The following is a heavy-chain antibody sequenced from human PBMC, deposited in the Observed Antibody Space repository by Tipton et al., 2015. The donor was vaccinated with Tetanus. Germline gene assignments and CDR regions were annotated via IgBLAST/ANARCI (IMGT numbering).Heavy chain of an antibody. V-gene: IGHV4-4*07. J-gene: IGHJ6*02. CDR3: ARERGYYVNAMDV. CDR1: GGSISSYY. CDR2: IYTSGNT. Sequence: TLSLTCTVSGGSISSYYWSWIRQPAGKGLEWIGRIYTSGNTNYNPSLKSRVTMSIDTSKNQVSLKLTSVTAADTAFYYCARERGYYVNAMDVWGQGTTVTVSS. D-gene: IGHD3-16*01.